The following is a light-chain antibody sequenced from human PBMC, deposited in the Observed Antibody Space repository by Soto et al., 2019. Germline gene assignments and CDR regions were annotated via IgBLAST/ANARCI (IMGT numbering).Light chain of an antibody. CDR2: LGS. Sequence: DIVMTRSPLSLPVTPGEPASISCRSSQSLLHSNGYNYLDWYLPKPGQSPQLLIYLGSNRASGVPDRFSGSGSGTDFTLKISRVEVEDVGVYYCMRGRAFGQGTKVEIK. CDR3: MRGRA. J-gene: IGKJ1*01. CDR1: QSLLHSNGYNY. V-gene: IGKV2-28*01.